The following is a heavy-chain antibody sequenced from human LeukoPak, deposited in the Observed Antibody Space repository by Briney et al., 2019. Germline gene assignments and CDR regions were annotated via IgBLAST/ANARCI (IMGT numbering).Heavy chain of an antibody. CDR2: IYYSGST. CDR3: AREGAYGYNWVDAFDI. V-gene: IGHV4-59*01. Sequence: SETLSLTCTVSGGSISSYYWSWIRQPPGKGLEWIGNIYYSGSTNYNPSLKSRVTISVDTSKNQFSLKLSSVTAADTAVYYCAREGAYGYNWVDAFDIWGQGTMVTVSS. D-gene: IGHD5-24*01. J-gene: IGHJ3*02. CDR1: GGSISSYY.